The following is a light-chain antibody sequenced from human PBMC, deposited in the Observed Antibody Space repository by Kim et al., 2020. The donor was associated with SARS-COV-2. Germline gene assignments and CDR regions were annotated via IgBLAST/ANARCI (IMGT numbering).Light chain of an antibody. CDR3: QQSNSYPLT. V-gene: IGKV1-16*02. J-gene: IGKJ4*01. CDR2: GAS. CDR1: QDISNH. Sequence: DIQMTQSPSSLSASLGDRVTITCRASQDISNHLAWFQQKPGKAPKSLIYGASTLQSGIPSKFSGSGSGTDFTLTISSLQPEDFATYYCQQSNSYPLTFGGVTKVDIK.